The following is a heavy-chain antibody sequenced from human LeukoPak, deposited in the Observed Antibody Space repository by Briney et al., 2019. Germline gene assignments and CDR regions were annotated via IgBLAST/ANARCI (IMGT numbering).Heavy chain of an antibody. J-gene: IGHJ4*02. CDR3: ARRAGAYSHPYDY. V-gene: IGHV3-53*01. D-gene: IGHD4/OR15-4a*01. CDR1: GFTFSSND. CDR2: IYSDNT. Sequence: PGGSLRLSCAASGFTFSSNDIHWVRQAPGKGLEWVSFIYSDNTHYSDSVKGRFTISRDNSKNTLYLQMNSLRAEDTAVYYCARRAGAYSHPYDYWGQGTLVTVSS.